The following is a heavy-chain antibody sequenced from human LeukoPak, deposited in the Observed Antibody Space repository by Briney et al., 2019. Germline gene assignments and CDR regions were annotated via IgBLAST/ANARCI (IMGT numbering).Heavy chain of an antibody. CDR1: GFTFSSYG. CDR2: IWFDGSHK. Sequence: GRSLRLSCAASGFTFSSYGMHWVRQAPGKGLEWVAVIWFDGSHKYYAESVKGRFTISRDNSKNTLYLQVNSLRAEDTALYYCASGDYSSGDYSNGWHLDFWGQGTLVTVSS. V-gene: IGHV3-33*01. J-gene: IGHJ4*02. CDR3: ASGDYSSGDYSNGWHLDF. D-gene: IGHD6-19*01.